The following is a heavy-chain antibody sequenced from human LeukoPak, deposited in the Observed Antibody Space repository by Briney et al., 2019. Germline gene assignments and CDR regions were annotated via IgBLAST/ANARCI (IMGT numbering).Heavy chain of an antibody. CDR3: ARDKCSSTSCYASSFGY. CDR1: GFTFSSYS. D-gene: IGHD2-2*01. CDR2: ISSSSSYI. V-gene: IGHV3-21*01. J-gene: IGHJ4*02. Sequence: GGSLRLSCAASGFTFSSYSMNWVRQAPGKGLEWVSSISSSSSYIYYADSVKGRFTISRDNAKNSLYLQMNSLRAEDTAVYYCARDKCSSTSCYASSFGYWGQGTLVTLSS.